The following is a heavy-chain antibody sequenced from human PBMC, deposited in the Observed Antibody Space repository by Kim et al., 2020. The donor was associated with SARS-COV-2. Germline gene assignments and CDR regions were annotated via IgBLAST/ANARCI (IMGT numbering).Heavy chain of an antibody. CDR1: GFTFSSYG. J-gene: IGHJ6*02. CDR2: IWYDGSNK. CDR3: AREGRYGSSSAYYYGMDV. Sequence: GGSLRLSCAASGFTFSSYGMHWVRQAPGKGLEWVAVIWYDGSNKYYADSVKGRFTISRDNSKNTLYLQMNSLRAEDTAVYYCAREGRYGSSSAYYYGMDVWGQGTTVTVSS. V-gene: IGHV3-33*01. D-gene: IGHD6-6*01.